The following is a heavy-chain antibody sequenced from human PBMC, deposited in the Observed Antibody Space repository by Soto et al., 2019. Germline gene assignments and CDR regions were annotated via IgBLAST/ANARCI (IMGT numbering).Heavy chain of an antibody. CDR2: ISSSSNYV. CDR3: TSTWRQYKWNDLSY. CDR1: GFTFSSYS. V-gene: IGHV3-21*01. Sequence: PGGSLRLSCVASGFTFSSYSMNWVRQAPGKGLEWVSSISSSSNYVYYADSVKGRFTISRDNAKNSLFLQMISLRAEDTAVYYCTSTWRQYKWNDLSYWAQGTLVTVSS. J-gene: IGHJ4*02. D-gene: IGHD1-20*01.